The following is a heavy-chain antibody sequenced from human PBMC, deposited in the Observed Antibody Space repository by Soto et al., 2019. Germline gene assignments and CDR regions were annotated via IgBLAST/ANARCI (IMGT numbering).Heavy chain of an antibody. Sequence: PSETLSLTCTVSGGSISSYYWSWIHQPPGKGLEWIGEINHSGSTHYNPSLKSRVTISVDTSKNQFSLKLSSVTAADTAVYYCASQAAAGTAWRNWFDPWGQGTLVTSPQ. CDR3: ASQAAAGTAWRNWFDP. D-gene: IGHD6-13*01. CDR1: GGSISSYY. V-gene: IGHV4-34*01. J-gene: IGHJ5*02. CDR2: INHSGST.